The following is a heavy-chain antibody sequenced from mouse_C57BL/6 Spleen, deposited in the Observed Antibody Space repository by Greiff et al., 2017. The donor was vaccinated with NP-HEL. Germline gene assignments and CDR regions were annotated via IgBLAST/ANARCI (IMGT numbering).Heavy chain of an antibody. J-gene: IGHJ2*01. CDR2: IYPSDSET. Sequence: QVQLQQPGAELVRPGSSVKLSCKASGYTFTSYWMDWVKQRPGQGLEWIGNIYPSDSETHYNQKFKDKATLTVDKSSSTAYMQLSSLTSEDSAVYYCARWSNYPHYFDYWGQGTTLTVSS. V-gene: IGHV1-61*01. D-gene: IGHD2-5*01. CDR3: ARWSNYPHYFDY. CDR1: GYTFTSYW.